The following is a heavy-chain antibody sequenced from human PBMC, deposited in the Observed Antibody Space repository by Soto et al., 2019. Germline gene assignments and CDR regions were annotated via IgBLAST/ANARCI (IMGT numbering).Heavy chain of an antibody. J-gene: IGHJ4*02. CDR2: ISDDGARI. Sequence: PGGSLRLSCVASGFVFEVYWMHWVRQVPGKGLEWVSRISDDGARIDYADSVRGRFTISRDNAKNALYLQMNALRGEDTAVYFCTRGHRPSSIGTGAVWGRGVLVTVYS. V-gene: IGHV3-74*01. CDR1: GFVFEVYW. D-gene: IGHD2-2*01. CDR3: TRGHRPSSIGTGAV.